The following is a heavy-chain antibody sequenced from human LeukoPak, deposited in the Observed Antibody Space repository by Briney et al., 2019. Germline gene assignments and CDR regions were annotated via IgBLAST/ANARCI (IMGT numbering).Heavy chain of an antibody. CDR1: GFTFSNYG. D-gene: IGHD3-22*01. V-gene: IGHV3-30*18. Sequence: GGSLRLSCVASGFTFSNYGMHWVRQAPGKGLEWVALISYDGSTKYYADSVKGRFTISRDNSRNTLYLQMNSLRAEDTAVFYCTKHSSALYYYDSSGYAFDYWGQGTLVTVSS. CDR3: TKHSSALYYYDSSGYAFDY. J-gene: IGHJ4*02. CDR2: ISYDGSTK.